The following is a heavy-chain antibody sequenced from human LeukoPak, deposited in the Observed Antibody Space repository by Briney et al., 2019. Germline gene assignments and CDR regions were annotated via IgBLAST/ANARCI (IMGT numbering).Heavy chain of an antibody. J-gene: IGHJ4*02. CDR3: ARDVFGGRGYSYGYLRY. CDR2: FDPEDGET. CDR1: GYTLTELS. Sequence: ASVKVSCKVSGYTLTELSMYWVRQAPGKGLEWMGGFDPEDGETIYAQKFQGRVTMTEDTSTDTANMELSSLRSEDTAVYYCARDVFGGRGYSYGYLRYWGQGTLVTVSS. D-gene: IGHD5-18*01. V-gene: IGHV1-24*01.